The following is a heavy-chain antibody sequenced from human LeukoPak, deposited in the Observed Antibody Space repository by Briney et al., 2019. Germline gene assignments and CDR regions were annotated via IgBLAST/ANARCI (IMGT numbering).Heavy chain of an antibody. CDR1: GGSISSSNW. Sequence: PSETLSLTCAVYGGSISSSNWWSWVRQPPGKGLEWIGEIYHSGGTNYNPSLKSRVTISVDKSKNQFSLNVSSVTAADTAVYYCARAEVVGAHLRSGYFQHWGQGTLVIVSS. CDR2: IYHSGGT. V-gene: IGHV4-4*02. CDR3: ARAEVVGAHLRSGYFQH. D-gene: IGHD1-26*01. J-gene: IGHJ1*01.